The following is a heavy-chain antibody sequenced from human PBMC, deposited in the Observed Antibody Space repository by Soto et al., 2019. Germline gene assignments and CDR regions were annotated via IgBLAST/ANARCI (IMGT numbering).Heavy chain of an antibody. D-gene: IGHD3-3*01. CDR2: INRKIDGETT. V-gene: IGHV3-15*01. J-gene: IGHJ4*02. Sequence: GGSRRRAWVVFEYTVSYAWMSWVRQAPGKGLEWVARINRKIDGETTDYAAPVEGRFTIARDDSKNTLYLQMSSLKIEDTAVYFCTADHWSWGQGTLVTVSS. CDR1: EYTVSYAW. CDR3: TADHWS.